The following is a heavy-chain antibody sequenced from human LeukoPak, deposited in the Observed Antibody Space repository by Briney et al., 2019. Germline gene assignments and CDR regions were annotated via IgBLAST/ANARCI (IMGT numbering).Heavy chain of an antibody. V-gene: IGHV3-23*01. CDR1: GFTFSSYA. J-gene: IGHJ4*02. Sequence: QPGGSLRLSCAASGFTFSSYAMSWVRQAPGKGLEWVSAICGSGGSTYYADSVKGRFTISRDNSKNTLYLQMKRLRAEDTAVYYGANTPPNYDSSGYCDYWGQGTLVTVSS. CDR3: ANTPPNYDSSGYCDY. D-gene: IGHD3-22*01. CDR2: ICGSGGST.